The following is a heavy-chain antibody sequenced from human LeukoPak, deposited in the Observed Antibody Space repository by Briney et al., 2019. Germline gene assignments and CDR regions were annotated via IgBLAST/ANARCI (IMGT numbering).Heavy chain of an antibody. D-gene: IGHD1-1*01. V-gene: IGHV3-7*05. CDR2: IKEDGSEK. J-gene: IGHJ4*02. CDR3: ARTTGGLWDY. Sequence: PGGSLRLSCAASQFTFSTYWMSWLRQAPGKGLEWVANIKEDGSEKYYVDSVEGRFTISRDNAKNSLFLQVNSLRAEDTAVYYCARTTGGLWDYWGQGTLVTVSS. CDR1: QFTFSTYW.